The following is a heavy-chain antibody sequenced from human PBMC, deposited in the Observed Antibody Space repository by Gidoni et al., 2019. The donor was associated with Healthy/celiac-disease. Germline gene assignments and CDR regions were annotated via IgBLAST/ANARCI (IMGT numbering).Heavy chain of an antibody. J-gene: IGHJ4*02. CDR2: ISGSGGST. V-gene: IGHV3-23*01. CDR3: AKDHRFDWLLPHH. D-gene: IGHD3-9*01. CDR1: GFTLSSYA. Sequence: EVQLLESGGGLVQPGGSLRLSCAAPGFTLSSYAMSWVRQAPGKGLEWVSAISGSGGSTYYADSVKGRFTISRDNSKNTLYLQMNSLRAEDTAVYYCAKDHRFDWLLPHHWGQGTLVTVSS.